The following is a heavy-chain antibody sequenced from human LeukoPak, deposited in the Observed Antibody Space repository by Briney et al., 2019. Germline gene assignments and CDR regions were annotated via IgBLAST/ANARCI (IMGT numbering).Heavy chain of an antibody. J-gene: IGHJ4*02. D-gene: IGHD2-21*01. V-gene: IGHV4-59*01. CDR1: GGSISSYY. Sequence: SETLSLTCTVSGGSISSYYWSWIRQPTGKGLEWIGYIYYSGSTNYNPSLKSRVTISVDTSKNQFSLKLSSVTAADTAVYYCARVEDSKFDYWGQGTLVTVSS. CDR3: ARVEDSKFDY. CDR2: IYYSGST.